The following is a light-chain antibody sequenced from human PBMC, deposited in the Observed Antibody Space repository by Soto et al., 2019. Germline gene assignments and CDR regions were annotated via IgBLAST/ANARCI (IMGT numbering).Light chain of an antibody. CDR3: QQPSSSPFT. J-gene: IGKJ3*01. Sequence: NRVTPSPSNLFASAGGRVTITCRASQGISNYLAWYQQKPGQAHKLLIYATYSLQSGVQARFSGSGSGTDFTLTISGLQPEDFATYYCQQPSSSPFTFGPGTKVDIK. V-gene: IGKV1-9*01. CDR1: QGISNY. CDR2: ATY.